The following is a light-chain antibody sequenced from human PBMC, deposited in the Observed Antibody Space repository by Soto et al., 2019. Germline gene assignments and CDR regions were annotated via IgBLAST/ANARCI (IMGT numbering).Light chain of an antibody. CDR3: QQYNSYSRT. Sequence: DIQMTQSPSTLSASVGDRVTITCRASQSISSWLAWYQQKPGNAPKLLIYDASRLESGVPSRFSGSGSGTEFPLTISRLQPDDFTTYYCQQYNSYSRTFGQWTKLEIK. CDR1: QSISSW. J-gene: IGKJ1*01. CDR2: DAS. V-gene: IGKV1-5*01.